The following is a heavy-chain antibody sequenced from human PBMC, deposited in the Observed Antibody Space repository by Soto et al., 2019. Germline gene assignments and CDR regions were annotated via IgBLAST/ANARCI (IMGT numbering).Heavy chain of an antibody. J-gene: IGHJ3*02. V-gene: IGHV1-69*01. D-gene: IGHD1-26*01. CDR3: AHVHYSGRPRRGAFDI. CDR2: IIPIFGTA. Sequence: QVQLVQSGAEVKKPGSSVKVSCKASGGTFSSYAISWVLQAPGQGLEWMGGIIPIFGTANYAQKFQGRVTITADESTSTAYMELSSLRSEDTAVYYCAHVHYSGRPRRGAFDIWGQGTMVTVSS. CDR1: GGTFSSYA.